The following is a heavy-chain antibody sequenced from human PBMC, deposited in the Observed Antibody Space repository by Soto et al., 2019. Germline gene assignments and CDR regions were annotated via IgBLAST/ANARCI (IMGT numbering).Heavy chain of an antibody. CDR1: GITFSSHG. D-gene: IGHD6-19*01. CDR3: AKDPHSSGGYAFDN. Sequence: GGLQRAPYVAFGITFSSHGLRFVREHPGKWLEWVAVISYDGSNKYYADSVKGRFTISRDNTKNTLYLQMNSLRAEDTAVYYCAKDPHSSGGYAFDNWRHGTLVT. CDR2: ISYDGSNK. V-gene: IGHV3-30*18. J-gene: IGHJ4*01.